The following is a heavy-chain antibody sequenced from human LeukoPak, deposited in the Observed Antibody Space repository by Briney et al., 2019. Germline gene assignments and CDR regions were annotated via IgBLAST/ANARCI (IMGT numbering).Heavy chain of an antibody. D-gene: IGHD3-22*01. J-gene: IGHJ3*01. Sequence: ASVKVSCKLSRYTLTELSMHWVRQAPGPRLEWMGGFDPEDGETIYAQKFQGRVTMTEDTSTDTAYMELSSVRSDDTAIYYCARTPPFSYDHAVADRDFDLWGRGTMVIVSS. CDR1: RYTLTELS. CDR2: FDPEDGET. CDR3: ARTPPFSYDHAVADRDFDL. V-gene: IGHV1-24*01.